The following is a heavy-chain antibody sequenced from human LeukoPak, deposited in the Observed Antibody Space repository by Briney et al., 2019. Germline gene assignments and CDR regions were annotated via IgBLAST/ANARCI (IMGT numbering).Heavy chain of an antibody. V-gene: IGHV3-23*01. D-gene: IGHD3-22*01. CDR3: ARGTFYYDSSGHDAFAI. Sequence: GGSLRLSCAGSGFTFGSYAMSWVRQAPGKGLEWVSAISGSGGSTYYADSVKGRITISRDNSKSTLYLQMNSLRAEDTAVYYCARGTFYYDSSGHDAFAIWGQGTMVAVSS. CDR2: ISGSGGST. CDR1: GFTFGSYA. J-gene: IGHJ3*02.